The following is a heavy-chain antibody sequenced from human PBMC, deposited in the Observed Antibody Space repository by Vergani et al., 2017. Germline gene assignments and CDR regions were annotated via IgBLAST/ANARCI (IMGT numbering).Heavy chain of an antibody. CDR3: AHQPTYYYGSGQNWFDP. CDR1: GFSLSTSGVG. V-gene: IGHV2-5*01. D-gene: IGHD3-10*01. CDR2: IYWNDDK. Sequence: KESGPTLVKPTQTLTLTCTFSGFSLSTSGVGVGWIRQPPGKALEWLALIYWNDDKRYSPSLKSRLTITKDTSKNQVVLTMTNMDPVDTATCYCAHQPTYYYGSGQNWFDPWGQGTLVTVSS. J-gene: IGHJ5*02.